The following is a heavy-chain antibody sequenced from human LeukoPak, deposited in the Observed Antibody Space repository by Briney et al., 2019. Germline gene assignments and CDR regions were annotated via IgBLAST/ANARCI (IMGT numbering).Heavy chain of an antibody. CDR1: GFTFDDYA. J-gene: IGHJ4*02. D-gene: IGHD3-22*01. V-gene: IGHV3-9*03. CDR3: AKDYGGGYYYDYFDY. Sequence: GRSLRLSCAASGFTFDDYAMHWVRQAPGKGLEWVSGISWNSGSIGYADSVKGRFTISRDNAKNSLYLQMNSLRAEDMALYYCAKDYGGGYYYDYFDYWGQGTLVTVSS. CDR2: ISWNSGSI.